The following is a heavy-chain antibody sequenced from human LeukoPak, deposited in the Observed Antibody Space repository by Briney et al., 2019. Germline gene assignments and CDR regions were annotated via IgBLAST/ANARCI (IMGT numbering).Heavy chain of an antibody. CDR1: GFTFSSYW. CDR3: ARDHYGGNSDY. CDR2: INTDGSST. J-gene: IGHJ4*02. D-gene: IGHD4-23*01. Sequence: GGSLRLSCAASGFTFSSYWMHWVRQAPGKGLVWVSRINTDGSSTYYADSVKGRFTISRDNAKNTLYLQMNTLRAEDTAVYYCARDHYGGNSDYWGQGTLVTVSS. V-gene: IGHV3-74*01.